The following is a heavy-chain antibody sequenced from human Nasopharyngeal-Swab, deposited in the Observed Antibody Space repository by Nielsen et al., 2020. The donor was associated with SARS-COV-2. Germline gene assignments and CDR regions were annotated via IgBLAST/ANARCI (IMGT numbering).Heavy chain of an antibody. D-gene: IGHD3-22*01. J-gene: IGHJ4*02. CDR2: ISSNGGST. CDR3: ATPRGLNAYYYDSSGYYSFDY. CDR1: GFTFSSYA. Sequence: GESLKISCAASGFTFSSYAMHWVRQAPGKGLEYVSAISSNGGSTYYADSVKGRFTISRDNSKNTLYLQMNSLRAEDTAVYYCATPRGLNAYYYDSSGYYSFDYWGQGTLVTVSS. V-gene: IGHV3-64*04.